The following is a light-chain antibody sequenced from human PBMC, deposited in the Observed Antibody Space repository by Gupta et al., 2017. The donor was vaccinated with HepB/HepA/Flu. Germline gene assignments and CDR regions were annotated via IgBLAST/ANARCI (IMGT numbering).Light chain of an antibody. Sequence: QSALTQPAPVSGSPGPSITIPCTGTSSDVGGYNYVSWYQQHPGKAPKLMIYDISNRPSGVSNRFSGSKSGNTASLTISGLQAEDEADYYCSSYTSSSTLKVFGGGTKLTVL. CDR1: SSDVGGYNY. CDR3: SSYTSSSTLKV. CDR2: DIS. J-gene: IGLJ3*02. V-gene: IGLV2-14*01.